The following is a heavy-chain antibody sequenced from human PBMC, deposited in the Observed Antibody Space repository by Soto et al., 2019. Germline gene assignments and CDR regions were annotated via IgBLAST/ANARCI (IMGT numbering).Heavy chain of an antibody. V-gene: IGHV4-31*11. D-gene: IGHD3-16*01. J-gene: IGHJ4*02. CDR2: IHHSGST. CDR3: ARGPGMDSPAYEFDY. CDR1: GGSISSGGYY. Sequence: QVQLQESGPGLVKPSQTLSLTCAVSGGSISSGGYYWSWIRQYAGKGLEWIAYIHHSGSTSYNPSIKSRVAMSVDTSKNQFSLKLTSVTAADTALYYCARGPGMDSPAYEFDYWGQGTLVSVSP.